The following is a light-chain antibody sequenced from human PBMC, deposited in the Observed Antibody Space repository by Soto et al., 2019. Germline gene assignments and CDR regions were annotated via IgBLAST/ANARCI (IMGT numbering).Light chain of an antibody. CDR3: QQSYSTPHT. J-gene: IGKJ5*01. V-gene: IGKV1-39*01. CDR2: GAS. CDR1: QRISSY. Sequence: DTQMTQSPSSLSASVGDRVTITCQASQRISSYLNWYQQKPGKAPKLLIYGASSLQSGVPSRFSGSGSGTDFTLTISSLQPEDFATYYCQQSYSTPHTFGQGTRLEIK.